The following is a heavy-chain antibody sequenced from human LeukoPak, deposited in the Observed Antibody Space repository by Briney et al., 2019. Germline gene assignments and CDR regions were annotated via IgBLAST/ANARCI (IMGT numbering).Heavy chain of an antibody. CDR3: ARLGTSPNYFDY. V-gene: IGHV1-69*04. CDR1: GGTFSSYA. J-gene: IGHJ4*02. D-gene: IGHD1-7*01. Sequence: SVKVSCKAAGGTFSSYAISWVRQAPGQGLEWMGRIIPILGIATYAQKFQGRVTITADKSTSTAYMELSSLRSEDTAVYYCARLGTSPNYFDYWGQGTLVTVSS. CDR2: IIPILGIA.